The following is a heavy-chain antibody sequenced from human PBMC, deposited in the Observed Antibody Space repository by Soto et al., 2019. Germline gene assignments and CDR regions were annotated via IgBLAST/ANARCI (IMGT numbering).Heavy chain of an antibody. D-gene: IGHD3-22*01. Sequence: ASVKVSCKASGYTLIMYYIHWMRQAPGQGHEWMGLINPSGGSTTYAQKFQGRVTMTRDTYTSTVYMDLSSLRSEDSVVFYCASSPYSSGYYYAIDYWGQGTQVTAPQ. CDR3: ASSPYSSGYYYAIDY. CDR1: GYTLIMYY. J-gene: IGHJ4*02. CDR2: INPSGGST. V-gene: IGHV1-46*01.